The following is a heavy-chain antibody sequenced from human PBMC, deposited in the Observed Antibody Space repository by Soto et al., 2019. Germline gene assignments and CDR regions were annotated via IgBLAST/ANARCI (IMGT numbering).Heavy chain of an antibody. CDR3: ASSVVVPSTMNYFDY. Sequence: PGESLKISCKGSGYSFSNYWIAWVGQMPGKGLEWMGIIFPADSDTKYSPSFQGQVTISADKSISTAYLQWSSLKASDTAMYYCASSVVVPSTMNYFDYWGQGSLVTVSS. V-gene: IGHV5-51*01. CDR2: IFPADSDT. CDR1: GYSFSNYW. D-gene: IGHD2-15*01. J-gene: IGHJ4*02.